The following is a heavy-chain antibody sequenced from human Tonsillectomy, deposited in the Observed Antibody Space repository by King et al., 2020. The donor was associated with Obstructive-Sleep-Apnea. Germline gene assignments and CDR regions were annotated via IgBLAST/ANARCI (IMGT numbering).Heavy chain of an antibody. CDR1: GYSISSGYY. D-gene: IGHD5-24*01. CDR2: IYHSGRT. Sequence: QLQESGPGLVKPSDTLSLTCTVSGYSISSGYYWGWIRQSPGKGLEWIGSIYHSGRTYYNPSLKSRVTISKDTTKNQFSLNLSSVTAADTALYFCAREERGWLQSRIYGMDVWGQGTTVTVS. CDR3: AREERGWLQSRIYGMDV. J-gene: IGHJ6*02. V-gene: IGHV4-38-2*02.